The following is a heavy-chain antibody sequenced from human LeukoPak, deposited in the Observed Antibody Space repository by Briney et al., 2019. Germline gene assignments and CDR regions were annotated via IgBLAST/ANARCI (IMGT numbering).Heavy chain of an antibody. V-gene: IGHV3-7*01. CDR2: VKQDGSEK. D-gene: IGHD2-21*01. CDR1: GFTFSSYW. Sequence: GGSLRLSCAASGFTFSSYWMSWVRQAPGKGLEWVANVKQDGSEKYYVDSVKGRFTISRDNAKNSLYLQMNSLRAEDTAVYYCARATASNWFDPWGQGTLVTVFS. J-gene: IGHJ5*02. CDR3: ARATASNWFDP.